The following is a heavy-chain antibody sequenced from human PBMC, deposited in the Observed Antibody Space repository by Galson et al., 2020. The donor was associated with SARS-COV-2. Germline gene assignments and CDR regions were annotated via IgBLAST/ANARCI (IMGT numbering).Heavy chain of an antibody. D-gene: IGHD6-13*01. CDR1: GGSFSGYY. J-gene: IGHJ6*02. V-gene: IGHV4-34*01. Sequence: SETLSLTCAVYGGSFSGYYWSWIRQPPGKGLEWIGEINHSRSTNYNPSLKSRVTISVDTSKNQFSLQLSSVTAADTAVYYCARGQQLVPPDNYYYYGMDVWGHGTTVTVSS. CDR3: ARGQQLVPPDNYYYYGMDV. CDR2: INHSRST.